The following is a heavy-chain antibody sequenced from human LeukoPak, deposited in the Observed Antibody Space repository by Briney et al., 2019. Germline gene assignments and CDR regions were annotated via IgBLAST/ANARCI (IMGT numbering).Heavy chain of an antibody. D-gene: IGHD3-22*01. CDR2: ISSSGSTI. J-gene: IGHJ3*02. CDR3: ARDFPSYYYDSSGYYDAFDI. V-gene: IGHV3-11*04. Sequence: PGGSLRLSCAASGFTFSDYYMSWIRQAPGKGLEWVPYISSSGSTIYYADSVKGRFTISRDNAKNSLYLQMNSLRAEDTAVYYCARDFPSYYYDSSGYYDAFDIWGQGTMVTVSS. CDR1: GFTFSDYY.